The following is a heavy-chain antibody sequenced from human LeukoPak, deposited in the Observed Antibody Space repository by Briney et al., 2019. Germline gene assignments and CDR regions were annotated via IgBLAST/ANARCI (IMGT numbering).Heavy chain of an antibody. CDR3: VKEARSGFYYFDY. CDR2: ISYDGTNI. CDR1: GFTFSSYA. D-gene: IGHD6-19*01. V-gene: IGHV3-30-3*01. J-gene: IGHJ4*02. Sequence: GGSLRLSCAASGFTFSSYALHWVRQAPGKGLEWVAVISYDGTNIDYADSVKGRFTISRDNSNNTLYLQMSSLRVEDTAVYYCVKEARSGFYYFDYWGQGTLVTVSS.